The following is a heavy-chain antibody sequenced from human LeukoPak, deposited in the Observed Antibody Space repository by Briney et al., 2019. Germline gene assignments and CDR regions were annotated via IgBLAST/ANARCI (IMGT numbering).Heavy chain of an antibody. CDR3: ARRGCSSTSCSGDYYYYMDV. J-gene: IGHJ6*03. CDR2: INHSGRT. CDR1: GGPFIGYY. D-gene: IGHD2-2*01. Sequence: SETLSLTCAVYGGPFIGYYWSWIRQPPGKGLEWIGEINHSGRTNYNPSLKSRVTISVDTSKNQFSLKLSSVTAADTAVYYSARRGCSSTSCSGDYYYYMDVWGKGTTVIVSS. V-gene: IGHV4-34*01.